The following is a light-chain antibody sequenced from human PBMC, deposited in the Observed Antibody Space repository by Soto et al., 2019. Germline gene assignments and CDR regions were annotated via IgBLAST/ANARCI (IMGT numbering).Light chain of an antibody. Sequence: EIVMTQSPATLSVSPGERATLSCRASQSVSSNLAWYQQKPGQAPRLLIYGASTRATGIPARFTGSGSGTAFTLTISSLQSEDFAVYYCQQYNNWPLRITFGPGTKVDIE. J-gene: IGKJ3*01. CDR1: QSVSSN. CDR2: GAS. CDR3: QQYNNWPLRIT. V-gene: IGKV3-15*01.